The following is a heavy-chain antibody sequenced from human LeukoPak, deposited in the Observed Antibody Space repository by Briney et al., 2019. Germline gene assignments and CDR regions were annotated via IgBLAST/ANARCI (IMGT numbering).Heavy chain of an antibody. Sequence: ASVKVSCKASGYTFTGYYMHWVRQAPGQGLEWMGWINPNSGGTNYAQKFQGRVTMTRDTSISTAYMELSRLRSDDTAVYYRARDQIVIGFDYYYGMDVWGQGTTVTVSS. J-gene: IGHJ6*02. V-gene: IGHV1-2*02. CDR1: GYTFTGYY. CDR2: INPNSGGT. D-gene: IGHD2/OR15-2a*01. CDR3: ARDQIVIGFDYYYGMDV.